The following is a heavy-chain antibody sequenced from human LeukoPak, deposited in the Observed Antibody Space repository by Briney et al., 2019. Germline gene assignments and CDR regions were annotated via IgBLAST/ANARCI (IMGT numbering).Heavy chain of an antibody. D-gene: IGHD4-17*01. CDR1: GFTPTHFA. CDR3: AREYYGDYSFDY. Sequence: RRRSLSPSCAPSGFTPTHFATRWVRQAPGKGLGWVAVIAFDGSNRYYVDSGKGRFTISRDNSKNTLYLQMNSLRAGDTAIYYCAREYYGDYSFDYWGQGTLVTVSS. V-gene: IGHV3-30-3*01. J-gene: IGHJ4*02. CDR2: IAFDGSNR.